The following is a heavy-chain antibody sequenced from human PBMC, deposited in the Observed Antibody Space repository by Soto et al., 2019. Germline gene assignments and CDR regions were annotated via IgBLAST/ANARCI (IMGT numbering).Heavy chain of an antibody. CDR2: IYQSGST. J-gene: IGHJ5*02. D-gene: IGHD2-21*02. CDR1: GAPITSGAYS. Sequence: QLQLRESGSGLVKPSQTLSLTCTVSGAPITSGAYSWSWIRQPPGKGLEWIGFIYQSGSTHYNPPRKSRVTISVDRSKTHFSLQLTSLTAADTAVYYCARDMAGCSSSDCYLSGWFDPWGPGTLVTVSS. V-gene: IGHV4-30-2*01. CDR3: ARDMAGCSSSDCYLSGWFDP.